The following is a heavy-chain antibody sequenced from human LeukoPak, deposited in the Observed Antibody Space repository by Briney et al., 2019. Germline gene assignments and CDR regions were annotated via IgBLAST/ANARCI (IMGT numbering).Heavy chain of an antibody. Sequence: ASVTVSCTASGYTFTGYYMHWVRQAPGQGLEWMGWINPNSGGTNYAQKFQGRVTMTRDTSISTAYMELSRLRSDDTAVYYCAREPPYGSGSYDYWGQGTLVTVSS. J-gene: IGHJ4*02. V-gene: IGHV1-2*02. CDR1: GYTFTGYY. D-gene: IGHD3-10*01. CDR3: AREPPYGSGSYDY. CDR2: INPNSGGT.